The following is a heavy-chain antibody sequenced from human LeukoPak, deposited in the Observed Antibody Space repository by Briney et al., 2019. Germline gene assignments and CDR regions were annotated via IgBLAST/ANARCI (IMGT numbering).Heavy chain of an antibody. CDR1: GFTLSSYG. CDR3: AGDFDY. Sequence: GGSLRLSCVVPGFTLSSYGMHWVRQAPGKGLEWVAFIRYDVSNKYYADSVKGRFTISRDNSENTLYLQMNSLGVEDTAVYYCAGDFDYWGQGTLVTVSS. V-gene: IGHV3-30*02. CDR2: IRYDVSNK. J-gene: IGHJ4*02.